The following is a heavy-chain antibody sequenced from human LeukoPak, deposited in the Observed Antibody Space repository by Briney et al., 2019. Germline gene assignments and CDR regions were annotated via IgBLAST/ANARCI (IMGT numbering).Heavy chain of an antibody. CDR1: GGSISSGSYY. Sequence: KPSQTLSLTCTVSGGSISSGSYYWSWIRQPAGKGLEWIGRIYTSGSTNYNPSLKSRVTISVDTSKSQFSLKLSSVTAADTAVYYCARDKYYYGSGRDYYYMDVWGKGTTVTISS. CDR2: IYTSGST. V-gene: IGHV4-61*02. D-gene: IGHD3-10*01. J-gene: IGHJ6*03. CDR3: ARDKYYYGSGRDYYYMDV.